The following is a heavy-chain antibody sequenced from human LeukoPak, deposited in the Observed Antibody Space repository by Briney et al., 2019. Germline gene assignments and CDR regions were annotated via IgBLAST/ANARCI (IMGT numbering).Heavy chain of an antibody. CDR1: GGTLSSYA. Sequence: SVKVSCKASGGTLSSYAMSWVRQAPGQGLEWMGRIIPIFGTANYAQKFQGRVTITTDESTSTAYMELSSLRSEDMAVYYCARELYRSSSWLYYFDYWGEGTLVTVSS. V-gene: IGHV1-69*05. CDR3: ARELYRSSSWLYYFDY. J-gene: IGHJ4*02. D-gene: IGHD6-13*01. CDR2: IIPIFGTA.